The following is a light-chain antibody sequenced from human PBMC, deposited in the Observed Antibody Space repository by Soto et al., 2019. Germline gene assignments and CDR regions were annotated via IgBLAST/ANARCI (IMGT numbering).Light chain of an antibody. J-gene: IGKJ1*01. V-gene: IGKV4-1*01. CDR2: WAS. CDR3: QQYYSTPTWT. CDR1: QSVLYSSNNKNY. Sequence: DIVMTQSPDSLAVSLGERATINCKSSQSVLYSSNNKNYLAWYQQKPGQPPKLLIYWASTRESGVPHPSTRSGSGTHFTLTISSLQAEDVAVYYCQQYYSTPTWTFGQGTKGDIK.